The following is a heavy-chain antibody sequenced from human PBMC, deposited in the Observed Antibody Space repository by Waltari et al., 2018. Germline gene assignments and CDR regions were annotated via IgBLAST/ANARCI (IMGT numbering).Heavy chain of an antibody. J-gene: IGHJ4*02. CDR3: ARDSSGYNYGYGY. Sequence: QVQLVQSGAAVKEPGASVRVSCKASGYTFTNYAIHWVRQAPGQRPEWMGWINAGNGNTKYSQKFQGRVTIIRDTSANTAYMELHSLRSADTAVYYCARDSSGYNYGYGYWGQGTLVTVSS. D-gene: IGHD5-18*01. V-gene: IGHV1-3*01. CDR1: GYTFTNYA. CDR2: INAGNGNT.